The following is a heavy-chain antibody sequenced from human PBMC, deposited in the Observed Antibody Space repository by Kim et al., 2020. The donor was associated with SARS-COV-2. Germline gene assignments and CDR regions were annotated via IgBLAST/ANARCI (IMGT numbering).Heavy chain of an antibody. J-gene: IGHJ5*02. Sequence: ASVKVSCKASGYTFTSYAMNWVRQAPGQGLEWMGWINTNTGNPTYAQGFTGRFVFSLDTSVSTAYLQISSLKAEDTAVYYCATGGVPGPMVSSGYLLGHLRFDPWGQGTLVTVSS. CDR3: ATGGVPGPMVSSGYLLGHLRFDP. CDR1: GYTFTSYA. D-gene: IGHD3-22*01. CDR2: INTNTGNP. V-gene: IGHV7-4-1*02.